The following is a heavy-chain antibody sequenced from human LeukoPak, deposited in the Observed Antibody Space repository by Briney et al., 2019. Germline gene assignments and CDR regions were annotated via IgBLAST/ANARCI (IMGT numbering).Heavy chain of an antibody. CDR2: INHSGST. J-gene: IGHJ4*02. CDR3: ARLTLTGSLN. Sequence: SETLSLTCAVYGGSFSGYYWSWIRQPPGKGLEWIGEINHSGSTNYNPSLKSRVTISVDTSKNQFSLKLSSVTAADTAVYYCARLTLTGSLNWGQGILVTVSS. D-gene: IGHD7-27*01. V-gene: IGHV4-34*01. CDR1: GGSFSGYY.